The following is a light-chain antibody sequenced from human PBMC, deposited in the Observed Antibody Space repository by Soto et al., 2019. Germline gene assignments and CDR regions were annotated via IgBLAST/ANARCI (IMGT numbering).Light chain of an antibody. CDR2: GAS. J-gene: IGKJ1*01. V-gene: IGKV3-20*01. CDR1: QSVSSSY. Sequence: EIVLTQSPGTLSLSPGEGATLSCRASQSVSSSYLAWYQQKPGQAPRLLIYGASSRATGIPDRFSGGGSGTDFTLTISRLEHEDVAVYYCQQYENSPWTFGQGTKVEIK. CDR3: QQYENSPWT.